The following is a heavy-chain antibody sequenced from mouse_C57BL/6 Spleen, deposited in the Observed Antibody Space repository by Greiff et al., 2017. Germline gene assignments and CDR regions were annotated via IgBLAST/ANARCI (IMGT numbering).Heavy chain of an antibody. CDR2: ISNGGGST. D-gene: IGHD1-1*01. CDR1: GFTFGDYY. CDR3: ARRGTTVYFDY. Sequence: EVQGVESGGGLVQPGGSLKLSCEASGFTFGDYYMNWVGLTPEKRLEWVAYISNGGGSTYYPDTVKGRFTISRDNAKNTLYLQMSRLKSEDTAMYYCARRGTTVYFDYWGQGTTLTVSS. V-gene: IGHV5-12*01. J-gene: IGHJ2*01.